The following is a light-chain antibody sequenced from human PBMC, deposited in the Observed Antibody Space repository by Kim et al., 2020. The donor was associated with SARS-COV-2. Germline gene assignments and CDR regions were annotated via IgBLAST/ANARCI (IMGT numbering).Light chain of an antibody. CDR2: DVN. Sequence: QSALTQPPSASGSPGQAVTISCTGSSRDVGYYNYVSWYQQYPGKAPKHIIHDVNRRPSGVPDRFSASKSGNTASLIVSGLQVEDEADYYCISYAGSNTWIFGGGTKVTVL. J-gene: IGLJ2*01. CDR1: SRDVGYYNY. CDR3: ISYAGSNTWI. V-gene: IGLV2-8*01.